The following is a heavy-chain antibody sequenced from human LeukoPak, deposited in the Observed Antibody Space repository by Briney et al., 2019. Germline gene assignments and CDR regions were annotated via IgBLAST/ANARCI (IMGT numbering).Heavy chain of an antibody. D-gene: IGHD2-8*01. CDR3: ARAVLATKSEHWFDS. J-gene: IGHJ5*01. V-gene: IGHV4-59*01. CDR1: GGSISSFY. CDR2: IYYTGST. Sequence: SETLSLTCTVSGGSISSFYWSWLRQPPGKGLEWIGYIYYTGSTNYNSSLKSRVTISVDTSKNQFSLNLSSVTAADTAMYYCARAVLATKSEHWFDSWGQGTLVTVSS.